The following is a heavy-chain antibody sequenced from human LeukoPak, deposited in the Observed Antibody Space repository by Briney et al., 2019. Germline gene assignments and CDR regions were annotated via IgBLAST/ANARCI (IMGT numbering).Heavy chain of an antibody. J-gene: IGHJ3*02. CDR2: ISYDGSNK. D-gene: IGHD1-7*01. V-gene: IGHV3-30*03. CDR3: ARADERTRGAFDI. CDR1: GFTFSSYG. Sequence: GRSLRLSCAASGFTFSSYGMHWVRQAPGKGLEWVAVISYDGSNKYYADSVKGRFTISRDNSKNTLYLQMNSLRAEDTAVYYCARADERTRGAFDIWGQGTMVTVSS.